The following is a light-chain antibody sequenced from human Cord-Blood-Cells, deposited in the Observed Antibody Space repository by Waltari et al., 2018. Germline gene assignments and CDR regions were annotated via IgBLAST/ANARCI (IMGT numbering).Light chain of an antibody. Sequence: IRMTQSPSSLSASTGDRVTITCRASQGISSYLAWYQQKPGKAPKLLIYAASTLQSGVPSRFSGSGSGTDFTLTISCLQSEDFATYYCQQYYSYPWKFGQGTKVEI. CDR3: QQYYSYPWK. V-gene: IGKV1-8*01. J-gene: IGKJ1*01. CDR2: AAS. CDR1: QGISSY.